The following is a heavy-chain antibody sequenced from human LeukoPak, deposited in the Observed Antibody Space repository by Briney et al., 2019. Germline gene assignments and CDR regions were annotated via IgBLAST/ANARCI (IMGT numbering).Heavy chain of an antibody. J-gene: IGHJ4*02. CDR3: ARDSRIAARHPNYDFDY. V-gene: IGHV3-66*02. CDR1: GFTFSSNY. CDR2: IYSGGST. D-gene: IGHD6-6*01. Sequence: PGGSLRLSCAASGFTFSSNYMSWVRQAPGKGLEWVSVIYSGGSTYYAASVKGRFTISRDNSKNTLYLQMNSLRAEDTTVYYCARDSRIAARHPNYDFDYWGQGTLVTVSS.